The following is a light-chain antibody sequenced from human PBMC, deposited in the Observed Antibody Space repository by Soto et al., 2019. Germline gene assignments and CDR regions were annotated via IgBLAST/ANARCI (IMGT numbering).Light chain of an antibody. CDR3: QQYGGSPPLT. V-gene: IGKV3-20*01. CDR1: QSVSSSY. CDR2: GAS. Sequence: EIVLTQSPGTLSLSPGERATLSCRASQSVSSSYLAWYQQKPGQAPRLLIYGASSRATGIPDRFSGSGSGTDFTLTISSLEPEYFAVYYCQQYGGSPPLTFGGGTKVEI. J-gene: IGKJ4*01.